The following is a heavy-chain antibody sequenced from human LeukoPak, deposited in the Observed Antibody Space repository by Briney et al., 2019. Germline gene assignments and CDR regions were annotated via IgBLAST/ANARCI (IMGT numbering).Heavy chain of an antibody. V-gene: IGHV4-59*01. CDR1: GGSISSYY. Sequence: SETLSLTCTVSGGSISSYYWSWIRQPPGKGLEWIGYIYYSGSTNYNPSLKSRVTISVDTSKNQFSLRLISVTAADTAVYYCARGYYDSSGYYFYFDYWGQGTLVTVSS. CDR2: IYYSGST. CDR3: ARGYYDSSGYYFYFDY. D-gene: IGHD3-22*01. J-gene: IGHJ4*02.